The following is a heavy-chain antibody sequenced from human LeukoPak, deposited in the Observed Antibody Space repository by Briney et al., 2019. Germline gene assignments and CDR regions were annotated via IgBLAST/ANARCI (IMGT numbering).Heavy chain of an antibody. CDR3: ARVFGWFGSYYYYYMDV. J-gene: IGHJ6*03. D-gene: IGHD3-10*01. CDR1: GASLSPHY. CDR2: IYFNGGT. V-gene: IGHV4-59*11. Sequence: PSETLSLTCSVSGASLSPHYWSWVRQAPGKGLEWIGYIYFNGGTNYNPSLKSRVTISVDKSKNQFSLKLSSVTAADTAVYYCARVFGWFGSYYYYYMDVWGKGTTVTVSS.